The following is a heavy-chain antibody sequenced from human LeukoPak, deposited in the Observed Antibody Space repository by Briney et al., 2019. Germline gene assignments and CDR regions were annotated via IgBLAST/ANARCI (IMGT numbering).Heavy chain of an antibody. CDR2: ISLNGETT. Sequence: GSLRLSCAASGFSASSFGMSWGCEAPGGGREWISAISLNGETTSYADSAKGRFTISRDNSKNTLSLQLTSLRAEHTAVYYCAQGFSSGWYPYWGQGSLVSVSS. CDR1: GFSASSFG. J-gene: IGHJ4*02. CDR3: AQGFSSGWYPY. V-gene: IGHV3-23*01. D-gene: IGHD6-19*01.